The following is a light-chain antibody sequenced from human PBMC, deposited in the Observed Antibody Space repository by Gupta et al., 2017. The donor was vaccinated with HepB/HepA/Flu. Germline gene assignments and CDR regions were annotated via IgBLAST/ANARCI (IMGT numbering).Light chain of an antibody. Sequence: QSALTQPASVSGSPGQSITISCTGTSSDVGGYDYVSWYQQHPGDPPILMFYDVSSRPSGVASRFSASKAGTTAFPTISVLEAEDEAYYYYSSYASNSDGLFGGGTKLTVL. CDR3: SSYASNSDGL. CDR2: DVS. J-gene: IGLJ2*01. V-gene: IGLV2-14*03. CDR1: SSDVGGYDY.